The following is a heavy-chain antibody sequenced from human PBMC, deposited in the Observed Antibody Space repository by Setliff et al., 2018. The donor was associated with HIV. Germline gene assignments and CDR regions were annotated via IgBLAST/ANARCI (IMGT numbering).Heavy chain of an antibody. Sequence: SETLSLTCSVSGGSISSGSYYWSWIRQHPGKGLEWIGYIFYSGSTYYNPSLKSRVTISIDTSKNQFSLKLSSVTAADTALYYCASGRGAKAGYDYFGSWGQGTLVTVSS. V-gene: IGHV4-31*03. J-gene: IGHJ4*02. D-gene: IGHD5-12*01. CDR2: IFYSGST. CDR3: ASGRGAKAGYDYFGS. CDR1: GGSISSGSYY.